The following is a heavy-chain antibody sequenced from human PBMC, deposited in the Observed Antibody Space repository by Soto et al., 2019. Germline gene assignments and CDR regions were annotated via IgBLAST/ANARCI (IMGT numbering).Heavy chain of an antibody. D-gene: IGHD3-22*01. CDR2: ISSNGGST. CDR1: GFTFSIYA. J-gene: IGHJ4*02. CDR3: VKGGSINYYDSSGYTNYFDY. V-gene: IGHV3-64D*06. Sequence: WGSLLLSCSSSGFTFSIYAMHWVRQAPGKGLEYVSAISSNGGSTYYADSVKGRFTISRDNSKNTLYLQMSSLRAEDTAVYYCVKGGSINYYDSSGYTNYFDYWGQGTMVTVSS.